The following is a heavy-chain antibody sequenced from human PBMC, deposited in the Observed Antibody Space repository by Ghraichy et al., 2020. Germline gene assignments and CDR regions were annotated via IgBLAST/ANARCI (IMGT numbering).Heavy chain of an antibody. CDR1: GYSFTSYW. CDR2: IYPGDSDT. J-gene: IGHJ4*02. CDR3: ARQSTDSSGWYFLDY. D-gene: IGHD6-19*01. Sequence: GESLNISCKGSGYSFTSYWIGWVRQMPGKGLEWMGIIYPGDSDTRYSPSFQGQVTISADKSISTAYLQWSSLKASDTAMYYCARQSTDSSGWYFLDYWGQGTLVTVSS. V-gene: IGHV5-51*01.